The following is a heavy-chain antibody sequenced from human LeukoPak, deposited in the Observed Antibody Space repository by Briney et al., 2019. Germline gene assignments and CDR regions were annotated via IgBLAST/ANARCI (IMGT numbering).Heavy chain of an antibody. D-gene: IGHD6-13*01. J-gene: IGHJ4*02. CDR2: ISYDGSNK. CDR1: GFTFSSYA. V-gene: IGHV3-30-3*01. CDR3: ARDTKAAAGTRCDY. Sequence: NPGGSLRLSCAASGFTFSSYAMHWVRQAPGKGLEWVAVISYDGSNKYYADSVKGRFTISRDNSKNTLYLQMNSLRAEDTAVYYCARDTKAAAGTRCDYWGQGTLVTVSS.